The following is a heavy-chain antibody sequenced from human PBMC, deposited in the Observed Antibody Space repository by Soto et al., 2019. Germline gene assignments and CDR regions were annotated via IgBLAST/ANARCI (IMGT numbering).Heavy chain of an antibody. CDR1: GGTFSSYS. CDR3: ATAATVSANWFDP. D-gene: IGHD4-17*01. CDR2: IIPILGTA. J-gene: IGHJ5*02. Sequence: QVQLVQSGADVKKHEYSVKVSCKASGGTFSSYSINWVRQAPGQGLEWMGRIIPILGTANYAQKFQGRVTITADKSTNTAYMELNSLRSEDTAVYYCATAATVSANWFDPWGQGTLVTVSS. V-gene: IGHV1-69*08.